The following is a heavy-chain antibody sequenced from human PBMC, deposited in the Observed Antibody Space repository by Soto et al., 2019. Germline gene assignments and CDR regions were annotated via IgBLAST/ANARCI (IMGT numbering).Heavy chain of an antibody. Sequence: PSETLSLTCTVSGGSISSYYWSWIRQPPGKGLEWIGYIYYSGSTNYNPSLKSRVTISVDTSKNQFSLKLSSVTAADTAVYYCARDRVSGGSQPYYYYGMDVWGQGTTVTVSS. V-gene: IGHV4-59*01. CDR2: IYYSGST. J-gene: IGHJ6*02. CDR3: ARDRVSGGSQPYYYYGMDV. CDR1: GGSISSYY. D-gene: IGHD3-10*02.